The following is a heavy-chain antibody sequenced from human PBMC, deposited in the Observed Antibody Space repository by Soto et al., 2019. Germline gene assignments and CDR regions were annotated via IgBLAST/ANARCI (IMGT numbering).Heavy chain of an antibody. D-gene: IGHD3-16*01. J-gene: IGHJ5*02. CDR2: IYATGTT. V-gene: IGHV4-4*07. Sequence: SETLSLTCTVSGASISGFYWSWIRKSAGKGLEWIGRIYATGTTDYNPSLKSRVMMSVDTSKKQFSLKLRSVTAADTAVYYCVRDGPKTLRAWFDPWGQGISVTVSS. CDR1: GASISGFY. CDR3: VRDGPKTLRAWFDP.